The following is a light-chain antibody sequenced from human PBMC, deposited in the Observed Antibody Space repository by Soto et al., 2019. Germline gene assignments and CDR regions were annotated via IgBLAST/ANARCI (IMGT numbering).Light chain of an antibody. CDR2: LKSDGRH. J-gene: IGLJ3*02. CDR1: SEHRSYA. V-gene: IGLV4-69*01. Sequence: QPVLTQSPSASASLGASVKLTCTLSSEHRSYAIAWHQQQPEKGPRYLMKLKSDGRHNKGDGIPGRFSGSSSGAERYLSISVLESEDVDESYCQTWGTGLSEVFGGGTKPTVL. CDR3: QTWGTGLSEV.